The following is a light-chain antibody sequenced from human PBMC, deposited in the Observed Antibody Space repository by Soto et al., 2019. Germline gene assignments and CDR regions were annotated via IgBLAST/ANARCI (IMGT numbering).Light chain of an antibody. V-gene: IGKV3-15*01. J-gene: IGKJ5*01. CDR1: QSVSSN. Sequence: EIVMTQSPATLSVSPGERAILSCRASQSVSSNLAWYQQKPGQAPRLLIYGASTRATGIPARFSGSGSGTEFTLTISSLQSEDFEVYYCLQYNKWPESFGKGTRLEI. CDR3: LQYNKWPES. CDR2: GAS.